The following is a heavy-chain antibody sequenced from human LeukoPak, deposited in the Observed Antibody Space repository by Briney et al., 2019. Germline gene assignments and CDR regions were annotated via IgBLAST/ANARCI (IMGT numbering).Heavy chain of an antibody. Sequence: SETLSLTCTVSGGSISSYYWSRIRQPPGKGLEWIGYIYYSGSTNYNPSLKSRVTISVDTSKNQFSPKLSSVTAADTAVYYCARSVYAMNFDYWGQGTLVTVSS. CDR3: ARSVYAMNFDY. D-gene: IGHD2-8*01. CDR1: GGSISSYY. CDR2: IYYSGST. V-gene: IGHV4-59*08. J-gene: IGHJ4*02.